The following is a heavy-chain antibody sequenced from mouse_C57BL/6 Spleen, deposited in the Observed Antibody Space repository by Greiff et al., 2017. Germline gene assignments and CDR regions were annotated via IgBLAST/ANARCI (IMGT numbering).Heavy chain of an antibody. D-gene: IGHD2-2*01. Sequence: VQLQQPGTELVKPGASVKLSCKASGYTFTSYWMHWVKQRPGQGLEWIGNINPSNGGTNYNEKFKSKATLTVDKSASTAYMQLSSLTSEDSAVYYCARLREEYGYDGGFAYWGQGTLVTVSA. J-gene: IGHJ3*01. V-gene: IGHV1-53*01. CDR3: ARLREEYGYDGGFAY. CDR2: INPSNGGT. CDR1: GYTFTSYW.